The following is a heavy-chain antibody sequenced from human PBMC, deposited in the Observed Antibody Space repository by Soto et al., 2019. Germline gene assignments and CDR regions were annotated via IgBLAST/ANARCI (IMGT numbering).Heavy chain of an antibody. CDR3: AKEDDYDFWSGPPYGMDV. CDR2: ISYDGSNK. J-gene: IGHJ6*02. D-gene: IGHD3-3*01. CDR1: GFTFSSYG. V-gene: IGHV3-30*18. Sequence: GGSLRLSCAASGFTFSSYGMHWVRQAPGKGLEWVAVISYDGSNKYYADSVKGRFTISRDNSKNTLYLQMNSLRAEDTAVYYCAKEDDYDFWSGPPYGMDVWGQGTTVTVS.